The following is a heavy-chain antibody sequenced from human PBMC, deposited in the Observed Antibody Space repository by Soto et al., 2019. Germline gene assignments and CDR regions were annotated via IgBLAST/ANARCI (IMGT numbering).Heavy chain of an antibody. J-gene: IGHJ6*03. CDR1: GFTFSGSA. CDR3: TRQRRFGELSRTYYYYYYMDV. CDR2: IRSKANSYAT. Sequence: GGSLRLSCAASGFTFSGSAMHWVRQASGKGLEWVGRIRSKANSYATAYAASVKGRFTISRDDSKNTGYLQMNSLKTEDTAVYYCTRQRRFGELSRTYYYYYYMDVWGKGTTVTVSS. V-gene: IGHV3-73*01. D-gene: IGHD3-10*01.